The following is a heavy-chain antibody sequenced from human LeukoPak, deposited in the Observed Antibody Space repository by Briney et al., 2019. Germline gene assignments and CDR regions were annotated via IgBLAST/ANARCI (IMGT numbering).Heavy chain of an antibody. D-gene: IGHD6-13*01. CDR2: IYTSGST. V-gene: IGHV4-4*07. CDR1: GGSISSYY. CDR3: ARDLGSWSTGMGNWFDP. Sequence: SETLSLTCTVSGGSISSYYWSWIRQPAGKGLGWIGRIYTSGSTNYNPSLKSRVTMSVDTSKNQFSLKLSSVTAADTAVYYCARDLGSWSTGMGNWFDPWGQGTLVTVSS. J-gene: IGHJ5*02.